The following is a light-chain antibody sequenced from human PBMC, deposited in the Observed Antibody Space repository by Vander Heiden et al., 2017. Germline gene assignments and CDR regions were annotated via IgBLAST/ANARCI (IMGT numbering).Light chain of an antibody. CDR1: SSDVGGYNY. J-gene: IGLJ1*01. V-gene: IGLV2-14*01. Sequence: QSALTQPASVSGSPGQSNTISCTGTSSDVGGYNYVSWYQQHPGKAPKLMIYDVSNRPSGVSNRFSGSKSGNTASLTISGLQAEDEADYYCSSYTSSSTYVFGTGTKVTVL. CDR2: DVS. CDR3: SSYTSSSTYV.